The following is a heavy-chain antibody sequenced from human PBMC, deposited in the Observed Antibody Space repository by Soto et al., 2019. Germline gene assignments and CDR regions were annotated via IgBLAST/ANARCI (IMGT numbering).Heavy chain of an antibody. CDR2: ISGSGTT. CDR3: VGTYDDSRNLDF. J-gene: IGHJ4*02. Sequence: QPGGSLRLSCAASGFTVSSNYMNWVRQAPGKGLEWVSVISGSGTTFYADSVKGRFTTSRDNSKNTVYLQMNSLRDEDTAVYYCVGTYDDSRNLDFWGQGALVTVSS. D-gene: IGHD4-17*01. CDR1: GFTVSSNY. V-gene: IGHV3-53*01.